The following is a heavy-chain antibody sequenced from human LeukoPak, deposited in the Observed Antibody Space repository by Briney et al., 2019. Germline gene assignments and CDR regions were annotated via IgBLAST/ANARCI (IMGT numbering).Heavy chain of an antibody. CDR1: GFTFSSYG. Sequence: GGSLRLSCAASGFTFSSYGMHWVRQAPGKGLEWVAVISYDGGNKYYADSVKGRFTISRDNSKNTLYLQMNSLRAEDAAVYYCAKDLGNYDFWSGYYHDAFDIWGQGTMVTVSS. D-gene: IGHD3-3*01. J-gene: IGHJ3*02. V-gene: IGHV3-30*18. CDR3: AKDLGNYDFWSGYYHDAFDI. CDR2: ISYDGGNK.